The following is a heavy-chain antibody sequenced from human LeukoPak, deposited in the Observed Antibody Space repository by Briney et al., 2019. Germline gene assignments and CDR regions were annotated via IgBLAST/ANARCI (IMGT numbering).Heavy chain of an antibody. CDR2: INHSGST. V-gene: IGHV4-34*01. D-gene: IGHD5-24*01. CDR3: AQLRGYFDL. Sequence: SETLSLTCAVYGGSFSGYYWSWIRQPPGKGLEWIGEINHSGSTNYNPSLKSRVTISVDTSKNRFSLKLSSVTAADTAVYYCAQLRGYFDLWGRGTLVTVSS. CDR1: GGSFSGYY. J-gene: IGHJ2*01.